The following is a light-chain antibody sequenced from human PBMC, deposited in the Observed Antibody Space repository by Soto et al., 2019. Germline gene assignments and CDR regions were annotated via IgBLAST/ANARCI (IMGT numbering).Light chain of an antibody. CDR2: DVS. Sequence: QSVLTQSPSASGSPGQSVTISCTGASSDIGGYNSVSWYQQHPGKAPKVMIYDVSKRPSGVPDRFSGSKSGNTASLTVSALQAEDEADYYCSSYTSTSSYVFATGTKVTVL. CDR3: SSYTSTSSYV. J-gene: IGLJ1*01. CDR1: SSDIGGYNS. V-gene: IGLV2-8*01.